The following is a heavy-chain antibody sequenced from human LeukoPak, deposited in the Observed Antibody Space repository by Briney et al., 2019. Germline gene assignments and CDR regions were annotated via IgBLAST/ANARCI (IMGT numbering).Heavy chain of an antibody. Sequence: PSETLSLTCTVSGGSISSYYWSWIRQPPGKGLEWIGEINHSGSTNYNPSLKSRVTISVDTSKNQFSLKLSSVTAADTAVYYCARVYGSGSYTPARLDYWGQGTLVTVSS. J-gene: IGHJ4*02. CDR3: ARVYGSGSYTPARLDY. CDR1: GGSISSYY. CDR2: INHSGST. V-gene: IGHV4-34*01. D-gene: IGHD3-10*01.